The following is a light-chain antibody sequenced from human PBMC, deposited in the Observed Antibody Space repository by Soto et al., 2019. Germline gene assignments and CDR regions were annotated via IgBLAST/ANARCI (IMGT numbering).Light chain of an antibody. CDR2: GAS. Sequence: EVVMTQSPGTLSVSLGESATLSCRASQSVGSNLAWYQQKPGQAPRLLIYGASTRATDIPARFSGSGSGTEFTLTISSLESEDFAVYYCQQYSNWPPITFGQGTRLEIK. V-gene: IGKV3D-15*01. CDR3: QQYSNWPPIT. CDR1: QSVGSN. J-gene: IGKJ5*01.